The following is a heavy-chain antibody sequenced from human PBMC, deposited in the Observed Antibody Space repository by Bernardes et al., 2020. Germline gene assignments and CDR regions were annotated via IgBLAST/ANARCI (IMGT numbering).Heavy chain of an antibody. CDR1: GFAFSNYA. CDR2: ISGTGSST. D-gene: IGHD6-19*01. Sequence: GGSLRLSCVASGFAFSNYAMSWVRQAPGKGLEWVSAISGTGSSTQLADSVKGRLTISRDNSRNTLSLQLNSLRDEDTAIYYCAKGSGWYVGLDYWGQGTLVTVSS. J-gene: IGHJ4*02. CDR3: AKGSGWYVGLDY. V-gene: IGHV3-23*01.